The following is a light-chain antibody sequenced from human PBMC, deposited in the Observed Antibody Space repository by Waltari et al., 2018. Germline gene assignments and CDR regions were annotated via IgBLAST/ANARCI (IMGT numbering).Light chain of an antibody. CDR2: DAS. V-gene: IGKV3-11*01. CDR1: QRVSNS. J-gene: IGKJ5*01. Sequence: EVVLTQSPATLSLSPGERATLSCRASQRVSNSLAWYQQKPGQAPRLLIYDASNRATGMPARFSGSESGTDFALSISSLEPEDSAVYFCQQRSMLITFGQGTRLEIK. CDR3: QQRSMLIT.